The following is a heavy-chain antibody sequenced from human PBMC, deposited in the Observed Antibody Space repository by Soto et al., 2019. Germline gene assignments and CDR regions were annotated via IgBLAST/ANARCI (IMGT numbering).Heavy chain of an antibody. CDR1: GFTFDDYA. D-gene: IGHD6-19*01. J-gene: IGHJ4*02. Sequence: EVQLVESGGGLVQPSRSLRLACAASGFTFDDYAMHWVRQGPGKGLEWVSGISWNSGRIDYADSVKGRFTISRDNAKKSLYLQMNSLRGEDTALYYCAKDIREYSSGWTYFDNWGQGTLVTVSS. CDR3: AKDIREYSSGWTYFDN. V-gene: IGHV3-9*01. CDR2: ISWNSGRI.